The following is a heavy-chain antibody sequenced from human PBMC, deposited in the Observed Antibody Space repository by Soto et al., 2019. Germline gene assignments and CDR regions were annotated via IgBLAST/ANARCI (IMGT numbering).Heavy chain of an antibody. CDR1: GFTFSSYG. D-gene: IGHD3-22*01. V-gene: IGHV3-33*01. J-gene: IGHJ4*02. Sequence: QVQLVESGGDVVQPGRSLRLSCAASGFTFSSYGMHWVRQAPGKGLEWVAVIWFDGSNKYYVVSVKGRFTISRDNSKNTLYLQMNSLRAEDTAVYYCARGYPIVGSSGFLFDYWGQGSLVTVSS. CDR2: IWFDGSNK. CDR3: ARGYPIVGSSGFLFDY.